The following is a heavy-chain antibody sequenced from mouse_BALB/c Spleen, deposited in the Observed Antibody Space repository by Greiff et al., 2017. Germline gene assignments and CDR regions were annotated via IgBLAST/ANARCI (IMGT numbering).Heavy chain of an antibody. Sequence: EVMLVESGPSLVKPSQTLSLTCSVTGDSITSGYWNWIRKFPGNKLEYMGYISYSGSTYYNPSLKSRISITRDTSKNQYYLQLNSVTTEDTATYYCARSHYYGSSPHWYFDVWGAGTTVTVSS. J-gene: IGHJ1*01. D-gene: IGHD1-1*01. CDR1: GDSITSGY. V-gene: IGHV3-8*02. CDR3: ARSHYYGSSPHWYFDV. CDR2: ISYSGST.